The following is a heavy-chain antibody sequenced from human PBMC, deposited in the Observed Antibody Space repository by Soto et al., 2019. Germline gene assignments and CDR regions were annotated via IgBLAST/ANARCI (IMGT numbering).Heavy chain of an antibody. V-gene: IGHV1-18*04. D-gene: IGHD3-9*01. Sequence: GASVKVSCKASGYTFTSYGISWVRQAPGQGLEWMGWISAYNGNTNYAQKLQGRVTMTTDTSTSTAYMELRSLRSDDTAAYYCARDYDILTGYLDYFDYWGQGTLVTVSS. CDR2: ISAYNGNT. CDR3: ARDYDILTGYLDYFDY. CDR1: GYTFTSYG. J-gene: IGHJ4*02.